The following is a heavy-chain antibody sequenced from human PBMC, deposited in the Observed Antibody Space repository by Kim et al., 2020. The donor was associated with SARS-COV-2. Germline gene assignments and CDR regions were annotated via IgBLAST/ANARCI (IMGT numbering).Heavy chain of an antibody. D-gene: IGHD3-16*02. J-gene: IGHJ4*02. V-gene: IGHV7-4-1*02. Sequence: ASVKVSCKASGYTFTNHAINWVRQAPGRGLEWMGWINTDTVSPTYAPDFTGRLVFSLDTSVSTAYLQIRSLEAEDTALYYCARVVWGGYRDIDSWGQGTLVTVSS. CDR3: ARVVWGGYRDIDS. CDR1: GYTFTNHA. CDR2: INTDTVSP.